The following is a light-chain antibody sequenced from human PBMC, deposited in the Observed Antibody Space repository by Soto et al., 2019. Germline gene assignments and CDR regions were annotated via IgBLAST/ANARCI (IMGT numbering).Light chain of an antibody. CDR3: QQYNNWPIT. V-gene: IGKV3-15*01. CDR2: GAS. J-gene: IGKJ5*01. CDR1: QSISDT. Sequence: EIVMTQSPVTLSVSPGGRATLSCRASQSISDTLAWYQQKPGQAPRLLIHGASTRAPGFPARFSGSGSGTEFTLTISSLQSEDFAVYYCQQYNNWPITFGQGTRLEIK.